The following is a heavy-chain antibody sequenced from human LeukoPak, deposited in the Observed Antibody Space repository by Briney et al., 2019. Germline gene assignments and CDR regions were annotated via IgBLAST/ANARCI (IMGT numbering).Heavy chain of an antibody. J-gene: IGHJ4*02. V-gene: IGHV3-48*01. D-gene: IGHD1-26*01. Sequence: GGSLRLSCAASGFTFSSYSMNWVRQAPGKGLEWVSYISSSSSTIYYADSVKGRFTISRDNAKNSLYLQMNSLRAEDTAVYYCAKGIVGATLSIDYWGQGTLVTVSS. CDR3: AKGIVGATLSIDY. CDR1: GFTFSSYS. CDR2: ISSSSSTI.